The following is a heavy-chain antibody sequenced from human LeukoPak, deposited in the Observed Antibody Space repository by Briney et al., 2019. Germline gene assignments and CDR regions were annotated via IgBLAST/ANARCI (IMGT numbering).Heavy chain of an antibody. V-gene: IGHV3-23*01. Sequence: GWSLRLSCAASGFTFSSHNMQWVRQAPGKGLEWVSAITGSGATTYYADSVKGRFTISRDNSKSTVSLQMNSLRAEDTAIYYCAKMQGYFDYWGQGALVTVSS. J-gene: IGHJ4*02. CDR1: GFTFSSHN. CDR3: AKMQGYFDY. CDR2: ITGSGATT.